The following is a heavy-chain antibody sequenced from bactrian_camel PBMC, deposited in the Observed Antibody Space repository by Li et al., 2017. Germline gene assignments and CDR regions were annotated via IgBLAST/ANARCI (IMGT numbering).Heavy chain of an antibody. J-gene: IGHJ4*01. D-gene: IGHD5*01. Sequence: HVQLVESGGGSVQAGGSLRISCTVSGDMDSTWCLGWFRQPPGKEREGVARIDCRDGRTAYADSVKGRFTISRDNAENTVYLQMNRLQPEDTGVYYCANVPPTSLAVGLGARGQGTQVTVS. CDR1: GDMDSTWC. CDR2: IDCRDGRT. V-gene: IGHV3S68*01.